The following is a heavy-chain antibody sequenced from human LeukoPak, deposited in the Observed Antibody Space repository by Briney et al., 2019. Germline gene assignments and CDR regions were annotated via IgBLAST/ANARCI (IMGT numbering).Heavy chain of an antibody. CDR2: ISTSSTYI. Sequence: PGGSLRLSCAASGFTFSSYNMNWVRQAPGKGLEWVSSISTSSTYIYYADSVKGRFTISRDNAKNSLYLQMNSLRAEDTAVYYCARLDISAWFSDYWGQGTLVTVSS. J-gene: IGHJ4*02. D-gene: IGHD5-12*01. CDR1: GFTFSSYN. CDR3: ARLDISAWFSDY. V-gene: IGHV3-21*01.